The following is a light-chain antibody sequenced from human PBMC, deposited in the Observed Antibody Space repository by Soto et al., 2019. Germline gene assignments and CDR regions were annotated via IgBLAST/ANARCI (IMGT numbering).Light chain of an antibody. CDR2: GAS. CDR3: QQYGSSRGT. CDR1: QSVSSSY. J-gene: IGKJ1*01. V-gene: IGKV3-20*01. Sequence: EIVLTQSPCTLSLSTGERATLSCRASQSVSSSYLAWYQQKPGQAPRLLIYGASSRATGIPDRFSGSGSGTDFTLTISRLEPEDFAVYYCQQYGSSRGTFGQGTKVDIK.